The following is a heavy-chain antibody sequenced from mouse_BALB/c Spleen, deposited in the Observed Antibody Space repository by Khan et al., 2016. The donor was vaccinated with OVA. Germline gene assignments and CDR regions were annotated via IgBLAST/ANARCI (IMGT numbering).Heavy chain of an antibody. V-gene: IGHV2-6*02. D-gene: IGHD2-3*01. CDR3: ARWFDGYSSLYAMDY. Sequence: QVQLKESGPGLVAPSQSLSITCTVSGFSLTSYGVHWVRQPPGKGLEWLVVIWSDGSTNYNSVLKSRLSISKDNSKSQVFLKMNILQTDDTAIYDCARWFDGYSSLYAMDYWGQGTSVTVSS. CDR2: IWSDGST. J-gene: IGHJ4*01. CDR1: GFSLTSYG.